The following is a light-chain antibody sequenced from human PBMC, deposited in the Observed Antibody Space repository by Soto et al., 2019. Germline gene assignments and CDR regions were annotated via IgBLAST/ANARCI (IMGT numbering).Light chain of an antibody. CDR2: DVS. Sequence: DIQMTQSPSTLSSSVGDRVTITCRASQSISSRLAWYQQKPGKAPKLLIYDVSNLESGVPSRFSGSGSGTEFTLTISSLQPDGFATYYCQQYNTFWTFGQGTKVDVK. CDR3: QQYNTFWT. CDR1: QSISSR. J-gene: IGKJ1*01. V-gene: IGKV1-5*01.